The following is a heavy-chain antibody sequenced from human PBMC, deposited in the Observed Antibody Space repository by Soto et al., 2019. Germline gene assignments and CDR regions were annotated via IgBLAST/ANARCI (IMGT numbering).Heavy chain of an antibody. CDR3: ARGPRGYVYYHGMDV. D-gene: IGHD3-10*01. J-gene: IGHJ6*02. Sequence: QVQVQESGPGLVKPSETLSLTCTVSGDSISSYYCSWIRQSAGKGLEWIGRIDTSGTTNYNPSLKSRVTMSVDASKNQFSLNLSSVTAADTAVYYCARGPRGYVYYHGMDVWGQGTTVTVSS. V-gene: IGHV4-4*07. CDR2: IDTSGTT. CDR1: GDSISSYY.